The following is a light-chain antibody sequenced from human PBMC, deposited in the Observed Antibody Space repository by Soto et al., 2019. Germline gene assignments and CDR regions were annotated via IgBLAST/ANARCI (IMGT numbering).Light chain of an antibody. V-gene: IGLV2-8*01. Sequence: QSALTQPPSASGSPGQSVAISCTGTSSDVGGYNYVSWYQQHPGKAPKLMIYDVNKRPSGVPDRFSGSKSGNTASLTVSGLQAEDEADYYCCSYAGSSNVFGTGNKLTVL. J-gene: IGLJ1*01. CDR1: SSDVGGYNY. CDR2: DVN. CDR3: CSYAGSSNV.